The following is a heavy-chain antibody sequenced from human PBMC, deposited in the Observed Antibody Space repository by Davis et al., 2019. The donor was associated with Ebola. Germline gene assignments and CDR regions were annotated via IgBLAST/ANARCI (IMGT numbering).Heavy chain of an antibody. CDR2: IHRSGST. D-gene: IGHD3-3*01. CDR3: ARSLLRFLEGPDT. J-gene: IGHJ5*02. CDR1: AGSFGTYY. V-gene: IGHV4-34*01. Sequence: MPRGSLTPSCALYAGSFGTYYWSWIRQSPGKWLEWMGEIHRSGSTNYNPSLKSRVSMTVDTKKNEISLKLSHVTAADAAVYYCARSLLRFLEGPDTWGQGTLVTVSS.